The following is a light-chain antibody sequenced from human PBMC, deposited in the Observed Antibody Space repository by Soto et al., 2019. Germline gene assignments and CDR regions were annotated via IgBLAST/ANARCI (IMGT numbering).Light chain of an antibody. J-gene: IGLJ2*01. Sequence: QSVLTQPPSLSAAPGQKVTISCSGSSSNIGNNDVSWYQQLPGTAPKLIIYDSNKPPSGIPDRFSGSKSGTSATLGITGLQTGDEADYYCGTWDNSLSAGVFGGGTKLTVL. CDR3: GTWDNSLSAGV. CDR1: SSNIGNND. CDR2: DSN. V-gene: IGLV1-51*01.